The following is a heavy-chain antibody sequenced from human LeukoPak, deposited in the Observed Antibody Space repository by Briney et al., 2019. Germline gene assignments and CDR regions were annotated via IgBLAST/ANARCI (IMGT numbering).Heavy chain of an antibody. CDR1: GFTFSSYA. CDR3: AKGTLGGYDYRGYYFDY. V-gene: IGHV3-23*01. Sequence: GGSLRLSCAASGFTFSSYAMSWVRQAPGKGLEWVSAISGSGGSTYYADSVKGRFTISRDNSKNTLYLQMNSLRAEDTAVYYCAKGTLGGYDYRGYYFDYWGQGTLVTVSS. CDR2: ISGSGGST. D-gene: IGHD5-12*01. J-gene: IGHJ4*02.